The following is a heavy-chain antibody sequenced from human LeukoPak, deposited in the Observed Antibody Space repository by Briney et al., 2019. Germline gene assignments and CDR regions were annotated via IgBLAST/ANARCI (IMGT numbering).Heavy chain of an antibody. J-gene: IGHJ6*03. D-gene: IGHD2-2*01. CDR3: ATRKCSISACRASSYRCMDD. Sequence: PGGSLRLSCETSGFMFSSYWMTWVRQAPGKGLEWVAKIKEDGGEANYVGSVKGRFTVSRDNAKQSLYLQMNSLRVEDTAIYYCATRKCSISACRASSYRCMDDWGKGTTVSVSS. CDR2: IKEDGGEA. V-gene: IGHV3-7*01. CDR1: GFMFSSYW.